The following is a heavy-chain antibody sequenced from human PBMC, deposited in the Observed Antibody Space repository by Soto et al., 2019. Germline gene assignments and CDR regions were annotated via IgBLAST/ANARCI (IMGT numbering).Heavy chain of an antibody. CDR2: IYYSGST. V-gene: IGHV4-39*07. CDR1: GGSISSSSYY. CDR3: ARGRKATYKQQLVLYYFDY. Sequence: PSETLSLTCTVSGGSISSSSYYWGWIRQPPGKGLEWIGSIYYSGSTYYNPSLKSRVTISVDTSKNQFSLKLSSVTAADTAVYYCARGRKATYKQQLVLYYFDYWGQGTLVTFSS. D-gene: IGHD6-13*01. J-gene: IGHJ4*02.